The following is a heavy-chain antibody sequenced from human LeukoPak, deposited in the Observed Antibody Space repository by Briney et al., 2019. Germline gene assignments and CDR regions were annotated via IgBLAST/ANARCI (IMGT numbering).Heavy chain of an antibody. J-gene: IGHJ4*02. CDR3: ARGPTWTGNYYYFDY. CDR2: MNPNSGNT. Sequence: GGSVKVSCKASGYTFTSYDINWVRQATGQGLEWMGWMNPNSGNTGYAQKFQGRVTITGHTSISTAYMELSSLRSEDTAVYYCARGPTWTGNYYYFDYWGQGTLVTVSS. D-gene: IGHD3/OR15-3a*01. V-gene: IGHV1-8*03. CDR1: GYTFTSYD.